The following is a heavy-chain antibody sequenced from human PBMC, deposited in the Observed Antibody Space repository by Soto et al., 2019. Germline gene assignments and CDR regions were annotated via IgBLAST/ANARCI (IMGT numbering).Heavy chain of an antibody. CDR1: GGSVSSGSYY. V-gene: IGHV4-61*01. CDR3: ARDYASRIGGSGNGFDY. CDR2: IYYSGIT. D-gene: IGHD1-26*01. J-gene: IGHJ4*02. Sequence: QVQLQESGPGLVKPSETLSLTCTVSGGSVSSGSYYWSWIRQPPGKGLEWIGYIYYSGITDYNPSRKRRVTLSVDPSKNQFSLKLSSVTAADTAVYYCARDYASRIGGSGNGFDYWGQGTLVTVSS.